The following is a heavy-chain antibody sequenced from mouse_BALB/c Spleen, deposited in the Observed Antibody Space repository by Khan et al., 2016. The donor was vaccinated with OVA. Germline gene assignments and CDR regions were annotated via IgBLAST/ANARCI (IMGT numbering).Heavy chain of an antibody. CDR3: ARAYYRFDSYSGIDY. V-gene: IGHV2-6-4*01. CDR1: GFSLSRYK. J-gene: IGHJ4*01. CDR2: IWGGGGT. D-gene: IGHD2-14*01. Sequence: QVQLKQSGPGLVAPSQSLFITCTVSGFSLSRYKIHWVRQPPGKGLEWLGMIWGGGGTDYNSTIKSRLRISKDNSKSQVFLKMNSLQTDDSAVYYCARAYYRFDSYSGIDYWGQGTTVTVSS.